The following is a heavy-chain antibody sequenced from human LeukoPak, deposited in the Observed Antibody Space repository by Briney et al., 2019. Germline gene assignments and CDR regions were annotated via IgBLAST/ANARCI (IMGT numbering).Heavy chain of an antibody. J-gene: IGHJ6*04. V-gene: IGHV3-21*01. CDR1: GFTFDSFS. CDR2: ISSSTTYI. CDR3: ARGHYYGMDV. Sequence: GGSLRLSCAASGFTFDSFSVNLVRQAPGKGLEWVASISSSTTYIYYAGSVKGRFTISRDNAKNSMYLQMNSLRAEDTAVYYCARGHYYGMDVWGKGTTVTISS.